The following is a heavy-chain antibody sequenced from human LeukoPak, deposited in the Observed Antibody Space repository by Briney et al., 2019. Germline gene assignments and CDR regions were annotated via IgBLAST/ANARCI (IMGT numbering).Heavy chain of an antibody. CDR1: GFTFDDYA. D-gene: IGHD1-1*01. CDR3: GKDSRTVASAVDY. J-gene: IGHJ4*02. V-gene: IGHV3-43D*03. Sequence: GGSLRLSCAVSGFTFDDYAMHWVRQAPGKGLEWVSLISWNGGRTYYADSVKGRFTISRDNSKNSLYLQMNSLRAEDTALYYCGKDSRTVASAVDYWGQGTLVTVSS. CDR2: ISWNGGRT.